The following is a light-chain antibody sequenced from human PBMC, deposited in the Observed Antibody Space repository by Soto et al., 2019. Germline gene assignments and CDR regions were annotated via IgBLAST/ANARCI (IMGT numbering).Light chain of an antibody. V-gene: IGLV2-23*01. J-gene: IGLJ1*01. Sequence: QSVLTQSASVSGSPGQSITFSCTGSSSDVGSSNLVSWYQQHPGKAPKLLIYEGTRRPSGVSNRFSGSKSGSTASLTISRLQAEDEADYYCCSYAGSSTFVFGTGTKVTVL. CDR1: SSDVGSSNL. CDR3: CSYAGSSTFV. CDR2: EGT.